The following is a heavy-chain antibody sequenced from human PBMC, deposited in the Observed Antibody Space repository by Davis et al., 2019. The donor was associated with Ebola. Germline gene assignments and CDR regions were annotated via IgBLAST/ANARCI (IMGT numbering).Heavy chain of an antibody. CDR2: TRNKANRYTT. V-gene: IGHV3-72*01. CDR3: TRGPMSGNWYSDL. J-gene: IGHJ2*01. Sequence: PGGSLRLSCAASGFTFSDHYMDWVRQAPGKGLEWVGRTRNKANRYTTLYAASVKGRFTISRDDSKNSVYLQMSSLKTEDTAVYYCTRGPMSGNWYSDLWGRGTLVTVSS. D-gene: IGHD3-22*01. CDR1: GFTFSDHY.